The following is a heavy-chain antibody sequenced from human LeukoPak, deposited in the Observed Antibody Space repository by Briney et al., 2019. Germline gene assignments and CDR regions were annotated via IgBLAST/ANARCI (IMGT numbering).Heavy chain of an antibody. CDR3: ARGDIDWLFYPRTSFDY. V-gene: IGHV4-34*01. D-gene: IGHD3/OR15-3a*01. CDR1: GGSFSGYY. CDR2: INHSGST. J-gene: IGHJ4*02. Sequence: PSETLSLTCAVYGGSFSGYYWSWIRQPPGKGLEWIGEINHSGSTNYNPSLKSRVTISVDTSKNQFSLKLSSVTAADTAVYSCARGDIDWLFYPRTSFDYWGQGTLVTVSS.